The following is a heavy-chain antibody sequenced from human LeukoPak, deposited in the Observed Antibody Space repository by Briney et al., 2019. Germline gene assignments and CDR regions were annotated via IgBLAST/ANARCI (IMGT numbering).Heavy chain of an antibody. Sequence: PSETLSLTCAVYGGSFSDYYWSWIRQPPGKGLEWIGEINHSVSTNYNPSLKTRVTISVDTSKNQFSLKLSSVTAADTAVYYCTTVGTVADVGSYWGQGTLVTVSS. V-gene: IGHV4-34*01. J-gene: IGHJ4*02. D-gene: IGHD1/OR15-1a*01. CDR3: TTVGTVADVGSY. CDR1: GGSFSDYY. CDR2: INHSVST.